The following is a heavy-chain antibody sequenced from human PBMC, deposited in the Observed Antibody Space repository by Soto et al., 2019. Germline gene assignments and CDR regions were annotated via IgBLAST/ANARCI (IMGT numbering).Heavy chain of an antibody. Sequence: EASVKVSCKASGYTFTSYGISWVRQAPGQGLEWMGWISAYNGNTNYAQKLQGRVTMTTDTSTSTAYMELRSLRSDDTAVYYCARDYGIAVAGTDFDYWGQGTLVTVSS. CDR2: ISAYNGNT. V-gene: IGHV1-18*01. J-gene: IGHJ4*02. D-gene: IGHD6-19*01. CDR1: GYTFTSYG. CDR3: ARDYGIAVAGTDFDY.